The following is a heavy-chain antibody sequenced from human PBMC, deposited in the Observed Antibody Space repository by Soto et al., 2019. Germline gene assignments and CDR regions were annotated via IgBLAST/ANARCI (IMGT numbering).Heavy chain of an antibody. Sequence: QITLKESGPTLVKPTQTLTLTCTFSGFSLSTSEVGVGWIRQPPGKALEWLALIYWDDDKRYSPSLKSRLTTLKHTXXNQVVLTMTNMDPVDTATYYCAHSLATAGLRILDYWGQGTLVTVSS. CDR1: GFSLSTSEVG. CDR3: AHSLATAGLRILDY. D-gene: IGHD6-13*01. J-gene: IGHJ4*02. V-gene: IGHV2-5*02. CDR2: IYWDDDK.